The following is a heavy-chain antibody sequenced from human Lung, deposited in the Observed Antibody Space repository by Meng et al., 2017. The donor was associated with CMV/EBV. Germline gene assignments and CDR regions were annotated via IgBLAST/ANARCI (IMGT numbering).Heavy chain of an antibody. J-gene: IGHJ5*02. V-gene: IGHV1-18*01. CDR2: ISPYDGDT. D-gene: IGHD2-2*01. CDR1: FTDYG. CDR3: ARDLEYCGSTTCYEDCFDP. Sequence: FTDYGISWVRQAPGQGLEWVGWISPYDGDTNYARKLQGRVTMTTDTSTTTAYMELRRLRSDDTAVYYCARDLEYCGSTTCYEDCFDPWGQGTLVTVSS.